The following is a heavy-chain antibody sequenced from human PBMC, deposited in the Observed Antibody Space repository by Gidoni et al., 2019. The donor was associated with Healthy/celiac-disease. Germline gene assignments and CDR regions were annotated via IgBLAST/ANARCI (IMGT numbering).Heavy chain of an antibody. V-gene: IGHV1-46*03. CDR2: INPSGGST. CDR3: ASPLYSSDAAFDY. J-gene: IGHJ4*02. CDR1: GYTFTSYY. Sequence: QVQLVQAGAEGKKPGASVKVSCKAAGYTFTSYYMHWVRQAPGQGLEWMGIINPSGGSTSYAQQFQGRVTMTRDTSTSTVYMELSSLRSEDTAVYYCASPLYSSDAAFDYWGQGTLVTVSS. D-gene: IGHD6-25*01.